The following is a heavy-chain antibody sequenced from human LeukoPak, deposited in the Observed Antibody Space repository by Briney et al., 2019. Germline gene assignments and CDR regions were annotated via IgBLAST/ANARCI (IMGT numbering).Heavy chain of an antibody. D-gene: IGHD1-1*01. CDR3: ARGPPRGKYYYMDV. J-gene: IGHJ6*03. Sequence: PGGSLRLSCAASGFTFSSFDMHWVRQPPGQGLEWVSTIGTASDTYYPRSVEGRFTLSRDNAKNSLYLQMNSLTAGDTAVYYCARGPPRGKYYYMDVWGKGTTVTVSS. V-gene: IGHV3-13*01. CDR2: IGTASDT. CDR1: GFTFSSFD.